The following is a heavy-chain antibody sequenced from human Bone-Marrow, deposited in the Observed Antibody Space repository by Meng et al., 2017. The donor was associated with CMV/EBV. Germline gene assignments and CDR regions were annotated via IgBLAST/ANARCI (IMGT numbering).Heavy chain of an antibody. CDR1: GYSISSGYY. D-gene: IGHD3-3*01. CDR2: IYHSGST. V-gene: IGHV4-38-2*02. Sequence: SETLSLTCTVSGYSISSGYYWGWIRQPPGKGLEWIGSIYHSGSTYYNPSLKSRVTISVDTSKNQFSLKLSSVTAADTAVYYCARAPVLRYFDYWGQGTPVTVSS. J-gene: IGHJ4*02. CDR3: ARAPVLRYFDY.